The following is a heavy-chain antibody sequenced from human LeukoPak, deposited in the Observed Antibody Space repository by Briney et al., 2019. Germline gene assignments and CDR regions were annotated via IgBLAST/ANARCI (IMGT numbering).Heavy chain of an antibody. V-gene: IGHV3-30*02. CDR1: GFTFSSYG. CDR2: ILYDGSNK. J-gene: IGHJ4*02. D-gene: IGHD6-6*01. CDR3: AKDPCHSSSAGLDY. Sequence: PGRSLRLSCAASGFTFSSYGMHWVRQAPGKGLEWVAFILYDGSNKYYADSVKGRFTISRDNSKNTLYLQMNSLRAEDTAVYYCAKDPCHSSSAGLDYWGQGTLVTVSS.